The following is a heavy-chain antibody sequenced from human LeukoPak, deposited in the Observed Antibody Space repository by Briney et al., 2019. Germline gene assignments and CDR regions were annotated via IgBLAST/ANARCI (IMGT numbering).Heavy chain of an antibody. V-gene: IGHV1-3*01. Sequence: ASVKVSCKASGYTFTSYAMHWVRQAPGQRFEWMGWINAGNGNTKYSQKFQGRVTITRDTSASTAYMELSSLRSEDTAVYYCARGAQLPFYYYYYGMDVWGQGTTVTVSS. CDR2: INAGNGNT. CDR1: GYTFTSYA. J-gene: IGHJ6*02. D-gene: IGHD2-2*01. CDR3: ARGAQLPFYYYYYGMDV.